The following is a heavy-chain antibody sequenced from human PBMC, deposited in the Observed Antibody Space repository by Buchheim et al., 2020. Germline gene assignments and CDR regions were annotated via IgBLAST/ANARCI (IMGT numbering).Heavy chain of an antibody. J-gene: IGHJ6*03. CDR3: ARGYGGKLAPPLRFMDV. Sequence: QVQLVESGGGVVQPGRSLRLSCAASGFTFSSFGMHWVRQAPGKGLEWVAIIWYDGTNKYYADSVKGRFTISRDNSKNTLYLQMNSLRADDTAVYYCARGYGGKLAPPLRFMDVWGKGTT. CDR2: IWYDGTNK. V-gene: IGHV3-33*01. CDR1: GFTFSSFG. D-gene: IGHD4-23*01.